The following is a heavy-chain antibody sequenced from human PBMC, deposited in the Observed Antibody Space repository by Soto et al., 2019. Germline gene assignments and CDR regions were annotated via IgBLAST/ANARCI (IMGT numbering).Heavy chain of an antibody. D-gene: IGHD3-22*01. CDR2: ISGSGGST. V-gene: IGHV3-23*01. J-gene: IGHJ4*02. Sequence: GGSLRLSCAASGFTFSSYAMSWVRQAPGKGLEWVSAISGSGGSTYYADSVKGRFTISRDNSKNTLYLQMNSLRAEDTAVYYCAKVVSITMIVVVIPSFDYWGQGTLVTVSS. CDR3: AKVVSITMIVVVIPSFDY. CDR1: GFTFSSYA.